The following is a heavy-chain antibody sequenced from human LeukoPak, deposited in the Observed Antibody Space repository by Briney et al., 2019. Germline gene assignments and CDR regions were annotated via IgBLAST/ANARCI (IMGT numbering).Heavy chain of an antibody. CDR2: IYYSGST. CDR3: ATEGAEHYDILTGPFDY. D-gene: IGHD3-9*01. J-gene: IGHJ4*02. CDR1: GGSISSSSYY. Sequence: PSETLSLTCTVSGGSISSSSYYWGWIRQPPGKGLEWIGSIYYSGSTYYNPSLKSRVTISVDTSKNQFSLKLSSMTAADTALYYCATEGAEHYDILTGPFDYWGQGTLVSVSS. V-gene: IGHV4-39*07.